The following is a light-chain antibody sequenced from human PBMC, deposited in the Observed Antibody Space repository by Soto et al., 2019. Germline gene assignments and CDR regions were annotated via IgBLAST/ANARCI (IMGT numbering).Light chain of an antibody. CDR1: QTTNIY. Sequence: DIQLTQSPSSLSASLGDRVTITCRASQTTNIYLNWYQQKPGKAPRLLIYAASNLQSGVPSRFSGSGSGTDFSLTITSLQPEDFATYYCQQSYAAPPTFGQGTKVESK. V-gene: IGKV1-39*01. CDR3: QQSYAAPPT. J-gene: IGKJ1*01. CDR2: AAS.